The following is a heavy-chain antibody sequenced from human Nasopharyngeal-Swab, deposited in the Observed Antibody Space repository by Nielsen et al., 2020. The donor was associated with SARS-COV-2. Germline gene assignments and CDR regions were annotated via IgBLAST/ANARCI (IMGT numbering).Heavy chain of an antibody. V-gene: IGHV4-59*08. J-gene: IGHJ4*02. D-gene: IGHD3-22*01. CDR3: ARQGGEYYDSSGYYYYPLVPFDY. CDR2: VYYSGST. Sequence: SETLSLTCTVSGGSISTYYWNWIRQPPGKGLEWTGYVYYSGSTNYNPSLKSRVTLSVDTSKNQFSLKLSSVTAADTAVYYCARQGGEYYDSSGYYYYPLVPFDYWGQGTLVTVSS. CDR1: GGSISTYY.